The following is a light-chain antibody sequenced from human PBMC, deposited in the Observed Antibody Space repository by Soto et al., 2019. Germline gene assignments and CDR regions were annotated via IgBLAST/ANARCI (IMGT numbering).Light chain of an antibody. CDR1: SSNIRINS. Sequence: QSVLTQPPSASATPGQRVTISCSRSSSNIRINSVYWYQQLPGTAPNLLIYSNDQRPSGVPDRFSASKSGTSASLAISGLRSEDEADYYCAAWDDSLSGVVFGGGTKLTVL. CDR2: SND. V-gene: IGLV1-47*02. CDR3: AAWDDSLSGVV. J-gene: IGLJ2*01.